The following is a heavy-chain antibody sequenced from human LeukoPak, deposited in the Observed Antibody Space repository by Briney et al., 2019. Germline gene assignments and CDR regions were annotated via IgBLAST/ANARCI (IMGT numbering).Heavy chain of an antibody. CDR1: GYTFTGYY. CDR2: INPNSGGT. D-gene: IGHD3-3*01. CDR3: ATARAAFWSGYYTGIPYYGMDV. J-gene: IGHJ6*02. Sequence: GASVKVSCKASGYTFTGYYMHWVRQAPGQGLEWMGWINPNSGGTNYALKFQGRVTMTRDTSISTAYMELSRLRSDDTAVYYCATARAAFWSGYYTGIPYYGMDVWGQGTTVTVSS. V-gene: IGHV1-2*02.